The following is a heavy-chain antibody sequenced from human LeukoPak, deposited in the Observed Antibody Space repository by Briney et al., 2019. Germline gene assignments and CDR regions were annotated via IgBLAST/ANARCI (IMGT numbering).Heavy chain of an antibody. V-gene: IGHV1-46*01. CDR1: GYTFTSYY. Sequence: AASVKVSCKASGYTFTSYYMHWVRQAPGQGLEWMGIINPSGGSTSYAQKFQGRVTMTRDTSTSTVYMELSSLRSEDTAVYYCARQPRIAVAALIFDYWGQGPLVTVSS. D-gene: IGHD6-19*01. J-gene: IGHJ4*02. CDR3: ARQPRIAVAALIFDY. CDR2: INPSGGST.